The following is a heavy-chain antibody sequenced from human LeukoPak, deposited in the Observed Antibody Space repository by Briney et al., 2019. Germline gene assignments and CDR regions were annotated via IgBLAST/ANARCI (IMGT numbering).Heavy chain of an antibody. Sequence: GGSLRLSCAASGFTFSSYGMNWVRQAPGKGLEWVAFIRYDGRDKYYAESVKGRFTISRDNSKNTLYLQMNSLRAEDTAVYYCARWYQLLFKSYAFDIWGQGTMVTVSS. J-gene: IGHJ3*02. D-gene: IGHD2-2*01. CDR1: GFTFSSYG. CDR3: ARWYQLLFKSYAFDI. V-gene: IGHV3-30*02. CDR2: IRYDGRDK.